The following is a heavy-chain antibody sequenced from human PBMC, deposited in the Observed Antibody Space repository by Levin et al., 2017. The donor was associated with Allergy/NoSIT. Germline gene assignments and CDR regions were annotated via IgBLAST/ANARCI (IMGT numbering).Heavy chain of an antibody. CDR1: GYTFTNYA. J-gene: IGHJ4*02. CDR3: ARTRDGVQLWLPFDY. Sequence: GESLKISCQASGYTFTNYAIHWVRQAPGQRLEWMGWINADNGNTEYSQEFQGRVTITRDTSANTAYLELSSLRFEDTAVYYCARTRDGVQLWLPFDYWGQGTLVTVSS. CDR2: INADNGNT. V-gene: IGHV1-3*01. D-gene: IGHD5-18*01.